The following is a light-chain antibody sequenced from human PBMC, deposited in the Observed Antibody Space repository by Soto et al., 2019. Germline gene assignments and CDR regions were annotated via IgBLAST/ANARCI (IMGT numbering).Light chain of an antibody. J-gene: IGKJ3*01. CDR3: QQDHDWPPIT. V-gene: IGKV3-15*01. CDR2: GAS. Sequence: EIVMTQSPATLFVSPGERATLSCRASQTVSDDLAWYQQKPGQAPRLLIYGASTSATDIPARFSGGWSGTEFTLTISSLQSEDSAIYYCQQDHDWPPITFGPGTKVNI. CDR1: QTVSDD.